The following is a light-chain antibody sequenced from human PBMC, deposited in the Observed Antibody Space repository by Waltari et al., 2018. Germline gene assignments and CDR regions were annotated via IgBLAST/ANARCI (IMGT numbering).Light chain of an antibody. CDR1: DSHIGNNV. V-gene: IGLV1-44*01. CDR3: AAWDDSLNGRWV. J-gene: IGLJ3*02. Sequence: QSVLTQPPSASGTPGQGVTISCSGGDSHIGNNVVNWYQQVPGKAPKLLIYRSDRRPAGVPDRFSGSKSGTSASLAISGLQSEDEADYYCAAWDDSLNGRWVFGGGTKVTVL. CDR2: RSD.